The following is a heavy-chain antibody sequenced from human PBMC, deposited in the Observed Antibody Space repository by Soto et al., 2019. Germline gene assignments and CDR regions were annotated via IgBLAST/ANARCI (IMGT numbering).Heavy chain of an antibody. CDR3: ARVSGFWTGLPPFDY. Sequence: EVQLVESGGGLVQPGGSLRLSCAASGFTFSSYSMNWVHQAPGKGLEWVSYISSSSSTIYYADSVKGRFTISRDNAKNSLYLQMNSLRDEDTAVYYCARVSGFWTGLPPFDYWGQGTLVTVSS. CDR1: GFTFSSYS. V-gene: IGHV3-48*02. D-gene: IGHD3-3*01. J-gene: IGHJ4*02. CDR2: ISSSSSTI.